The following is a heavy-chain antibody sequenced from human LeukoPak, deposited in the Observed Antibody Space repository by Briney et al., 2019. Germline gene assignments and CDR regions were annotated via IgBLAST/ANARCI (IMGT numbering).Heavy chain of an antibody. CDR2: ISGSGGST. CDR1: GFTFSSYA. Sequence: PGGSLRLSCAASGFTFSSYAMSWVRQAPGKGLEWVSAISGSGGSTYYADSVKGRFTISRDNSKNTLYLQMNSLRAEDTAVYCCAKAPLSTGYSYGYEPPDYWGQGTLVTVSS. CDR3: AKAPLSTGYSYGYEPPDY. V-gene: IGHV3-23*01. D-gene: IGHD5-18*01. J-gene: IGHJ4*02.